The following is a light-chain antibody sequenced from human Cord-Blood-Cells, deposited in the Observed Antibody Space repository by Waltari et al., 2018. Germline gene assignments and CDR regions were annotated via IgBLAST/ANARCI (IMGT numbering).Light chain of an antibody. Sequence: EIVLTQSPGTLSLSPGERATLSCRASQSVSSRYFAWYQQKPGQAPRLRIYGASSRATGIPDRFSGSGSGTDFTLTISRLEPEDFAVYYCQQYGSSPWTFGQGTKVEIK. CDR1: QSVSSRY. CDR3: QQYGSSPWT. J-gene: IGKJ1*01. V-gene: IGKV3-20*01. CDR2: GAS.